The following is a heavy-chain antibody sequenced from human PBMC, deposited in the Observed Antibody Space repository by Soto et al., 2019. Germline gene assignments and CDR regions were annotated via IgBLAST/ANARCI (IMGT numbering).Heavy chain of an antibody. CDR3: ARGRYSGGGPYYFDS. Sequence: QVQLVESGGGLVEPGGSLRLSCAASGFTFSGSYMNWIRQASGKGLEWVSYISNSGSTIYNADSVKGRFTISRDNAKNSLSLQMNSLRAEDTAVYYCARGRYSGGGPYYFDSWGQGTLVTVSS. V-gene: IGHV3-11*01. CDR2: ISNSGSTI. D-gene: IGHD6-19*01. CDR1: GFTFSGSY. J-gene: IGHJ4*02.